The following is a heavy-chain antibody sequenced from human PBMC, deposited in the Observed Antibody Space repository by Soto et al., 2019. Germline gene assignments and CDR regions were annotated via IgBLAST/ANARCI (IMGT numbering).Heavy chain of an antibody. V-gene: IGHV4-31*03. Sequence: SETLSLTCTVSGGSISSGGYYWSWIRQHPGKGLEWIGYIYYSGSTYYNPSLKSRVTISVDTSNNQFSLKLSSVTAADTAVYYCARVATSSYFDYWGLGILVTVSS. CDR1: GGSISSGGYY. CDR3: ARVATSSYFDY. D-gene: IGHD5-12*01. J-gene: IGHJ4*02. CDR2: IYYSGST.